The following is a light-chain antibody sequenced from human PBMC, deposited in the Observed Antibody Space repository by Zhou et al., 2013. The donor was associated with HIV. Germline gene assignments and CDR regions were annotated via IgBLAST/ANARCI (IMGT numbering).Light chain of an antibody. V-gene: IGKV3-20*01. CDR2: GAS. CDR3: QQYGSSPPFT. CDR1: QTVSSN. J-gene: IGKJ3*01. Sequence: QSADTLSLSPGERVTISCRASQTVSSNLAWYQQKPGQSPKLLIYGASSRATGIPDRFSGSGSGTDFTLTISRLEPEDFAVYYCQQYGSSPPFTFGPGTKVDIK.